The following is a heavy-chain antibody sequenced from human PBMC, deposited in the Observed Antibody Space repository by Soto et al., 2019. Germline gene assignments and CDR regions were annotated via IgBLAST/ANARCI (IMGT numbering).Heavy chain of an antibody. CDR3: ARGRNWFYP. V-gene: IGHV4-34*01. Sequence: SETLSLTCAVYGGSFSGYYWSWIRQPPGKGLEWIGEINHSGSTNYNPSLKSRVTISVDTSENQFSLKLSSVTAADTAVYYCARGRNWFYPWGQGTLVTVSS. CDR1: GGSFSGYY. J-gene: IGHJ5*02. CDR2: INHSGST.